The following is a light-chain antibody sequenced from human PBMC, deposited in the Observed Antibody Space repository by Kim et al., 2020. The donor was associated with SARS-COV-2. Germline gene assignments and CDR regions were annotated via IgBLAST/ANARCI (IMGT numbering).Light chain of an antibody. CDR1: QNLGNIH. CDR3: QQYAASPPT. J-gene: IGKJ1*01. CDR2: GVS. V-gene: IGKV3-20*01. Sequence: SPGERATLPCWASQNLGNIHLAWYQHKSGQSPRLIIYGVSTRATGITDRFSGSGSGTDFTLTISRLEPEDFAVYYCQQYAASPPTLGQGTKVDIK.